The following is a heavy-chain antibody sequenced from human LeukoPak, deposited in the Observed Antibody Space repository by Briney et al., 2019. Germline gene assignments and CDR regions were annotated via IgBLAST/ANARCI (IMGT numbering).Heavy chain of an antibody. J-gene: IGHJ4*02. CDR2: IYYSGST. Sequence: PSETLSLTRTVSGGSISSYYWSWIRQPPGKGLEWIGYIYYSGSTNYNPSLKSRVTISVDTSKNQFSLKLSSVTAADTAVYYCARHVNDILTGYQDYWGQGTLVTVSS. CDR3: ARHVNDILTGYQDY. V-gene: IGHV4-59*01. D-gene: IGHD3-9*01. CDR1: GGSISSYY.